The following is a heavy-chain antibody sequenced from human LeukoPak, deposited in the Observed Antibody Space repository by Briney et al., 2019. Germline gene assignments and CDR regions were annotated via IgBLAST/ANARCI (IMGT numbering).Heavy chain of an antibody. CDR1: GGSFSGYY. D-gene: IGHD3-10*01. V-gene: IGHV4-34*01. CDR3: ARGAPGDFDY. Sequence: SETLSLTCAVYGGSFSGYYWSWIRQPPGKGLEWIGEINHSGSTNYNPSLKSRVTISVDTSKNQLSLKLSSVTAADTAVYYCARGAPGDFDYWGQGTLVTVSS. CDR2: INHSGST. J-gene: IGHJ4*02.